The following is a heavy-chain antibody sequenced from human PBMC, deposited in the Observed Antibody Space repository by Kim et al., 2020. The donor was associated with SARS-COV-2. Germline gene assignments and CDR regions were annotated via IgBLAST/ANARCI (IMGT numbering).Heavy chain of an antibody. CDR2: INHSGST. Sequence: SETLSLTSAVYGGSFSGYYWSWIRQPPGKGLEWIGEINHSGSTNYNPSLKSRVTISVDTSKNQFSLKLSSVTAADTAVYYCARRRAAAGTGGGVFDYWGQGTLVTVSS. CDR3: ARRRAAAGTGGGVFDY. D-gene: IGHD6-13*01. J-gene: IGHJ4*02. V-gene: IGHV4-34*01. CDR1: GGSFSGYY.